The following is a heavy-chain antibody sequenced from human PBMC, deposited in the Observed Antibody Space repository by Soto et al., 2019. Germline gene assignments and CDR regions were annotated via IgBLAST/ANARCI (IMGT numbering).Heavy chain of an antibody. J-gene: IGHJ5*02. V-gene: IGHV4-39*01. CDR3: SRRAPEWFDP. CDR2: IDYRGTT. CDR1: GGSISSCPYF. Sequence: WGTLSLTCTVSGGSISSCPYFWGWIRQPPGRGLEWIGSIDYRGTTYYNASRKSRVTLSLDTSKNQFSLKVNSLTAADTAVYFCSRRAPEWFDPWGQGTLVTVSS.